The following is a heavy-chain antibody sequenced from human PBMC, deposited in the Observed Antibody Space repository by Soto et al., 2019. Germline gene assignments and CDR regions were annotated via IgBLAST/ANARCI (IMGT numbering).Heavy chain of an antibody. D-gene: IGHD6-13*01. CDR1: GGSFSGYY. V-gene: IGHV4-34*01. Sequence: LSLTCAVYGGSFSGYYWSWIRQPPGKGLEWIGEINHSGSTNYNPSLKSRVTISVDTSKNQFSLKLSSVTAADTAVYYCARYRRETVAGYTLDNWGQVNLVTVSS. CDR2: INHSGST. CDR3: ARYRRETVAGYTLDN. J-gene: IGHJ4*02.